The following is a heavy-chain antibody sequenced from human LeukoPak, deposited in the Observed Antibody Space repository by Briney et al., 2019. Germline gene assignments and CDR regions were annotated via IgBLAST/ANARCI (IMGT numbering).Heavy chain of an antibody. Sequence: ASVKVSCKASGYTFTGYYMHWVRQAPGQGLEWVGWINPNSGGTNYAQKFQGRVTMTRDTSISTAYMELSRLRSDDTAVYYCARDPTSATVVPPDDAFDIWGQGTMVTVSS. J-gene: IGHJ3*02. CDR2: INPNSGGT. CDR1: GYTFTGYY. CDR3: ARDPTSATVVPPDDAFDI. D-gene: IGHD4-23*01. V-gene: IGHV1-2*02.